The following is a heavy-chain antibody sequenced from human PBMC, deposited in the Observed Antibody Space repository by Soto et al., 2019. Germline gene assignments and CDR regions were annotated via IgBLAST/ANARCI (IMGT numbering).Heavy chain of an antibody. Sequence: QLQLQESGPGLVRPSETLSLTCAVSGGSISKSPTNYWCWIRQPPGKGLEWIGNIHNSGSTYYSPSLRSRVTISVDTSENQFSLRLTSVTAADTAVYYCARSRGNGSFEYGMDVWGQGTTVTVSS. V-gene: IGHV4-39*01. D-gene: IGHD1-1*01. CDR3: ARSRGNGSFEYGMDV. CDR2: IHNSGST. CDR1: GGSISKSPTNY. J-gene: IGHJ6*02.